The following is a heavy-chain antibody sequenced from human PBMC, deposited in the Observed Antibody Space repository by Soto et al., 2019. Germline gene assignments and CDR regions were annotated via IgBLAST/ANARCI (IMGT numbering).Heavy chain of an antibody. V-gene: IGHV3-23*01. Sequence: LRLSCAASGFTFSSYAMSWVRQAPGKGLEWVSGIDGSGRNTYYADSVKGRFTISRDNSKNTLSVQMNGLRVEDTALYYCAKDGGSVCSGGTCYFQAPDYWGQGTLVTVSS. CDR1: GFTFSSYA. D-gene: IGHD2-15*01. CDR2: IDGSGRNT. J-gene: IGHJ4*02. CDR3: AKDGGSVCSGGTCYFQAPDY.